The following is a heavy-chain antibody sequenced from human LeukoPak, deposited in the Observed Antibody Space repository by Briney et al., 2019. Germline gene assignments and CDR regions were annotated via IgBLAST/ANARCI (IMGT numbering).Heavy chain of an antibody. CDR2: INAGNGNT. CDR3: ARGRPYYYDSSGYLFDY. Sequence: ASVKVSCKASGYTFTSYAMHWVRQAPGQRLEWMGWINAGNGNTKYSQKFQGRVTITRDTSTSTAYMELRSLRSDDTAVYYCARGRPYYYDSSGYLFDYWGQGTLVTVSS. V-gene: IGHV1-3*01. CDR1: GYTFTSYA. J-gene: IGHJ4*02. D-gene: IGHD3-22*01.